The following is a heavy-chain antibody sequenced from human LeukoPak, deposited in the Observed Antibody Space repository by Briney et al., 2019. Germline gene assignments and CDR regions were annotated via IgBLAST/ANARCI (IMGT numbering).Heavy chain of an antibody. CDR3: AKYFSNWYFHL. CDR2: ISGSGFNT. Sequence: GGSLRLSCAASGFTFSSYGMSWVRQAPGKGLEWVSSISGSGFNTYYADSVKGRFTISRDNSENTLFLQMNSLRAGDTAVYYCAKYFSNWYFHLWGRGTLVTVSS. CDR1: GFTFSSYG. D-gene: IGHD2/OR15-2a*01. J-gene: IGHJ2*01. V-gene: IGHV3-23*01.